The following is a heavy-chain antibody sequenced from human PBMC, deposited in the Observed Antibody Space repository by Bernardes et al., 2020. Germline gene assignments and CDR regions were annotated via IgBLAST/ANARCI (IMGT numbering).Heavy chain of an antibody. CDR2: ISSSSSYI. V-gene: IGHV3-21*01. D-gene: IGHD3-16*02. Sequence: GGSLRLSCAASGFTFSSYSMNWFRQAPGKGLEWVSSISSSSSYIYYADSVKGRFTISRDNAKNSLYLQMNSLRAEDTAVYYCARDQGYYDYIWGSYRTEDAFDIWGQGTMVTVSS. CDR1: GFTFSSYS. J-gene: IGHJ3*02. CDR3: ARDQGYYDYIWGSYRTEDAFDI.